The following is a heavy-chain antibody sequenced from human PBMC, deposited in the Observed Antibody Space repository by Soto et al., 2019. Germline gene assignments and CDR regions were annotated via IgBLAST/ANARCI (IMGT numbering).Heavy chain of an antibody. CDR1: GFTFDDYA. CDR3: AKDMAPPPTTVTYYFDY. V-gene: IGHV3-9*01. D-gene: IGHD4-4*01. J-gene: IGHJ4*02. Sequence: EVQLVESGGGLVQPGRSLRLSCAASGFTFDDYAMHWVRQAPGKGLEWVSGISWNSGSIGYADSVKGRFTISRDNAKNYLYLQMNSLRAEDTALYYCAKDMAPPPTTVTYYFDYWGQGTLVTVSS. CDR2: ISWNSGSI.